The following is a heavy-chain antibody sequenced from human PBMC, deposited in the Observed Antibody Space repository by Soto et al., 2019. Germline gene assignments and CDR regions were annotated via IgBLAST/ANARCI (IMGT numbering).Heavy chain of an antibody. J-gene: IGHJ4*02. CDR3: VRGGNPYHYASSGPGTFDK. D-gene: IGHD3-10*01. V-gene: IGHV4-30-4*01. CDR1: GDSVSGGDSY. Sequence: QVQLQESGPGLVKPSQTLSLTCTVSGDSVSGGDSYWSWIRQPPGKVLEWIGYTSFSGYTFYTLSHKSRVTISVDMSKSQFSLRLTSVTAADTAIYYCVRGGNPYHYASSGPGTFDKWGQGTLVSVSS. CDR2: TSFSGYT.